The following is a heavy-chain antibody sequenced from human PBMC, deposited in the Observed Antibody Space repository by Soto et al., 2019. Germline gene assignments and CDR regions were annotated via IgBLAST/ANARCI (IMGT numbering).Heavy chain of an antibody. Sequence: QVQLVQSGAEVKEPGASVKVSCKASGYTFSDFGISWVRQAPGQGLEWMAWISPYNGDTKYTQKLQGRVTMTTDTSTGTAYMELRSLRSDDTAVYYCAREYCRGGSCYSVDYWGQGTLVTVSS. J-gene: IGHJ4*02. CDR2: ISPYNGDT. CDR1: GYTFSDFG. V-gene: IGHV1-18*01. CDR3: AREYCRGGSCYSVDY. D-gene: IGHD2-15*01.